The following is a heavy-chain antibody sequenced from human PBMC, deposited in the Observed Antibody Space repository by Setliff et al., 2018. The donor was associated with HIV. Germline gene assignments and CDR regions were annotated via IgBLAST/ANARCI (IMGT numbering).Heavy chain of an antibody. CDR3: ARARHRPRNYYYYYMDV. J-gene: IGHJ6*03. CDR2: ISAYNGNT. CDR1: GYTFTSYG. V-gene: IGHV1-18*01. Sequence: ASVKVSCKASGYTFTSYGISWVRQAPGQGLEWMGWISAYNGNTNYAQKLQGRVTMTTDTSTSTAYMELRSLRSDDTAVYYCARARHRPRNYYYYYMDVWGKGTTVTVSS.